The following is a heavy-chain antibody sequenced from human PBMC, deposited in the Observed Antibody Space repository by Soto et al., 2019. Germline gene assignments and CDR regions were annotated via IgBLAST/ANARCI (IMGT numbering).Heavy chain of an antibody. D-gene: IGHD2-2*01. CDR3: AKDTADIVVVPAARALNYYYYYGMDV. V-gene: IGHV3-30*18. Sequence: HPGGSLRLSCAASGLTFSSYGMNWVRQAPGKGLEWVAVRSYDGSNKYYADSVKGRFTISRDNSKNTLCLQMNSLRAEDTAVYYCAKDTADIVVVPAARALNYYYYYGMDVWGQGTTVTVSS. J-gene: IGHJ6*02. CDR1: GLTFSSYG. CDR2: RSYDGSNK.